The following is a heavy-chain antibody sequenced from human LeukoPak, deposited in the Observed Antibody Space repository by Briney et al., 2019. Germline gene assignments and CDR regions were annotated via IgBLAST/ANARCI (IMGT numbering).Heavy chain of an antibody. CDR2: IYTSGST. V-gene: IGHV4-61*02. Sequence: PSQTLSLTCTVSGGSISSGSYYWSWIRQPAGKGLEWIGRIYTSGSTNYNPSLKSRVTISVDTSKNQFSLKLSSVTAADTAVYYCARTTMVRGTYYMDVWGIGTTVTISS. J-gene: IGHJ6*03. D-gene: IGHD3-10*01. CDR1: GGSISSGSYY. CDR3: ARTTMVRGTYYMDV.